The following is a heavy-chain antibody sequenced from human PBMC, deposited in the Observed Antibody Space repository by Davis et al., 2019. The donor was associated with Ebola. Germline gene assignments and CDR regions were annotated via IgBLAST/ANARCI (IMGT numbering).Heavy chain of an antibody. V-gene: IGHV5-51*01. Sequence: GESLKISCQGSGYSFTSYWIGWVRQMPGKGLEWMGIIYPGDSDTRYSPSFQGQVTISADKSISTAYLQWSSLKASDTAMYYCARVVVVAATRYYYGMDVWGQGTTVTVSS. D-gene: IGHD2-15*01. CDR1: GYSFTSYW. CDR3: ARVVVVAATRYYYGMDV. CDR2: IYPGDSDT. J-gene: IGHJ6*02.